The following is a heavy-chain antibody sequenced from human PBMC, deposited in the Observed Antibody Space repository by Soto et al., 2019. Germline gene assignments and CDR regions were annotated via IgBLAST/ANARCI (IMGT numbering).Heavy chain of an antibody. J-gene: IGHJ5*02. CDR1: GFSLNTDAVA. CDR3: THYTEAIVEAASWFNP. V-gene: IGHV2-5*02. CDR2: VFGDGDK. D-gene: IGHD2-15*01. Sequence: SGPTLVNPTQTLPLTCTSSGFSLNTDAVAVGWIRQPPGKALEWLALVFGDGDKRYSPSLKGRLTIAKDSSKDQVVLTLTNVDPADTATYYCTHYTEAIVEAASWFNPWGQGILVTVSS.